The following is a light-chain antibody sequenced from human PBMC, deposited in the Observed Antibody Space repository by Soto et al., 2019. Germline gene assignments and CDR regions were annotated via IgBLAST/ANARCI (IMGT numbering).Light chain of an antibody. CDR2: GAS. CDR3: QQYGSSLYT. J-gene: IGKJ2*01. Sequence: EIVTTQSQATLSVSPGKRATLSCRASQSVSSSYLAWYQQKPGQAPRLLIYGASSRATGIPDRFSGSGSGTDFTLTISRLEPEDFAVYYCQQYGSSLYTFGQGTKVDIK. V-gene: IGKV3-20*01. CDR1: QSVSSSY.